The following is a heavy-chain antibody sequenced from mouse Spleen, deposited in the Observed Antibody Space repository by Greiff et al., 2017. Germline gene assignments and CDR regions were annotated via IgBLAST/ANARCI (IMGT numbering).Heavy chain of an antibody. D-gene: IGHD2-1*01. Sequence: DVHLVESGPGLVKPSQSLSLTCSVTGYSITSGYYWNWIRQFPGNKLEWMGYISYDGSNNYNPSLKNRISITRDTSKNQFFLKLNSVTTEDTATYYCARYGNYENWYFDVWGAGTTVTVSS. CDR2: ISYDGSN. V-gene: IGHV3-6*01. CDR3: ARYGNYENWYFDV. J-gene: IGHJ1*01. CDR1: GYSITSGYY.